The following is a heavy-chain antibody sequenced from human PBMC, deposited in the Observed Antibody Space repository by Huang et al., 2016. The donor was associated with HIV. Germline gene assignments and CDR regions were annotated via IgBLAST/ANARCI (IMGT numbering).Heavy chain of an antibody. CDR1: GLSFGSYN. Sequence: QLVESGGGLVRPGGSLRISCATSGLSFGSYNMNWVRQAPGWGLEWVSCIMVISNYIEYADSVKGRFTISRDNVKNSLYLQMHSLRADDTAVYYCARAYCGGDCYPGVTYRNGMDVWGQGTTVTVSS. D-gene: IGHD2-21*02. CDR3: ARAYCGGDCYPGVTYRNGMDV. J-gene: IGHJ6*02. CDR2: IMVISNYI. V-gene: IGHV3-21*01.